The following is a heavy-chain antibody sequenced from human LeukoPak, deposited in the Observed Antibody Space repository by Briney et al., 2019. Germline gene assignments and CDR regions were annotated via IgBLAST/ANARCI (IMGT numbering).Heavy chain of an antibody. CDR2: IYYSGST. V-gene: IGHV4-31*03. J-gene: IGHJ3*02. CDR3: ARESVDTALSAFDI. CDR1: GGSISSGGYY. Sequence: SETLSLTCTVSGGSISSGGYYWSWIRQHPGKGLEWIGYIYYSGSTYYNPSLKSRVTISVDTSKNQFSLKLSSVTAADTAVYYCARESVDTALSAFDIWGQGTMVTVSS. D-gene: IGHD5-18*01.